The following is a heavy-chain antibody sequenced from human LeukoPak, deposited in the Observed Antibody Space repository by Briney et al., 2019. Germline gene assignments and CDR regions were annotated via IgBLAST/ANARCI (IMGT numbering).Heavy chain of an antibody. Sequence: GASVKVSCKASGYTFTGYYMHWVRQAPGQGLEWMGWINPNSGGTNYAQKFQGRVTMTRDTSISTAYMELSRLRSDDTAVYYCARPQAAEYYYYYYGMDVWSQGTTVTVSS. CDR1: GYTFTGYY. J-gene: IGHJ6*02. V-gene: IGHV1-2*02. D-gene: IGHD6-13*01. CDR2: INPNSGGT. CDR3: ARPQAAEYYYYYYGMDV.